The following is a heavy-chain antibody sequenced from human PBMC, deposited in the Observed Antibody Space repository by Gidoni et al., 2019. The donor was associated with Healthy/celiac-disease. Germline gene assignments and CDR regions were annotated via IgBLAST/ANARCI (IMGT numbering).Heavy chain of an antibody. V-gene: IGHV1-69*02. CDR1: GGPFSSST. J-gene: IGHJ3*02. Sequence: QAQLVQSGAAVKKPGSSVKVSCKASGGPFSSSTISWVRQAPGQGLEWMGRIIPILGIANYAQKFQGRVTITADKSTSTAYMELSSLRSEDTAVYYCARDEWLSHAFDIWGQGTMVTVSS. CDR3: ARDEWLSHAFDI. CDR2: IIPILGIA. D-gene: IGHD3-3*01.